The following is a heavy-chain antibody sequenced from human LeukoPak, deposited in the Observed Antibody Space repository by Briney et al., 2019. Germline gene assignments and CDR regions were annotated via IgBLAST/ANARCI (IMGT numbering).Heavy chain of an antibody. CDR1: GFTVSSNY. CDR3: TRDVIYASETYSYGDS. Sequence: GGSLRLSCAASGFTVSSNYMSWVRQAPGKGLEWVSVLYRCGGTDYADSVKGRFTISRDNSKNTVYLQMNSLRAEDTAVYYCTRDVIYASETYSYGDSWGQGTLVTVSS. V-gene: IGHV3-66*01. CDR2: LYRCGGT. D-gene: IGHD3-16*01. J-gene: IGHJ4*02.